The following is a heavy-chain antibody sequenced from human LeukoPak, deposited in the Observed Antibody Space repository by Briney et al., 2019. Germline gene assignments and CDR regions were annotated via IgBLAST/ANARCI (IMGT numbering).Heavy chain of an antibody. J-gene: IGHJ4*02. D-gene: IGHD6-19*01. CDR2: INHSGST. V-gene: IGHV4-34*01. Sequence: SETLSLTCTVSGGSINSYYWSWIRQPPGKGLEWIGEINHSGSTNYNPSLKSRVTISVDTSKNQFSLKLSSVTAADTAVYYCARDQGSGWYLSKRRLKKSGFDYWGQGTLVTVSS. CDR1: GGSINSYY. CDR3: ARDQGSGWYLSKRRLKKSGFDY.